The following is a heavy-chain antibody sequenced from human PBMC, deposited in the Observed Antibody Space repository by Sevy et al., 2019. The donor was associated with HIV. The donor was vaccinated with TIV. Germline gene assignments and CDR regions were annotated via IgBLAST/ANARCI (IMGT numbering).Heavy chain of an antibody. J-gene: IGHJ5*02. CDR3: VKDRIETILWSKGDWFDP. V-gene: IGHV3-64D*06. Sequence: GGSLRLSCSASGFTFSNYAMHWVRQAPGKGLEYVSGLSSDNAGSTYYADSVNGRFTISRDNSKNTVYLQMSSLRTEDTAVYYGVKDRIETILWSKGDWFDPWGQGTLVTVSS. D-gene: IGHD3-9*01. CDR1: GFTFSNYA. CDR2: LSSDNAGST.